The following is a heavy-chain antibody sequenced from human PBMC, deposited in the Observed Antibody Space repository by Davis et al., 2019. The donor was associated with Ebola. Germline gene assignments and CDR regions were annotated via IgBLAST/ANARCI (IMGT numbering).Heavy chain of an antibody. CDR2: IHYSGST. V-gene: IGHV4-31*03. CDR1: GGSISRDGSY. D-gene: IGHD3-22*01. CDR3: ARDLRYDSSGYDYYFYMYV. Sequence: PSETLSLPCTVSGGSISRDGSYWTWIRQHPGKGLEWIGYIHYSGSTYYNPSLKSRVTITLDTSTNQLSLNLYSVTAADTAVYYCARDLRYDSSGYDYYFYMYVWGKGTTVTVSS. J-gene: IGHJ6*03.